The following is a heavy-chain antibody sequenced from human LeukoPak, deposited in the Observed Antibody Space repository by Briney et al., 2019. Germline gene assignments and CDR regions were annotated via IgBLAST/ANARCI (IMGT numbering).Heavy chain of an antibody. CDR2: ISYDGSNK. V-gene: IGHV3-30*18. Sequence: GRSLRLSCAASGFTFSSYGMHWVRQAPGKGLEWVAVISYDGSNKYYADSVKGRFTISRDNSKNTLYLQTNSLRAEDTAVYYCAKDGADILTGYNYFDYWGQGTLVTVSS. CDR3: AKDGADILTGYNYFDY. J-gene: IGHJ4*02. CDR1: GFTFSSYG. D-gene: IGHD3-9*01.